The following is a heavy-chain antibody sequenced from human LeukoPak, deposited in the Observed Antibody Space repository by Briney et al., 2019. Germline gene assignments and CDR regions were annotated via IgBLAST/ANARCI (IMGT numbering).Heavy chain of an antibody. Sequence: PGGSLRLSCAASGFTFSSYAMSWVRQAPGKGLEWVSATGSTGGSTFYADSVKGRFTVPRDNSKNTLSLQMSSLRAEDTAVYYCAKDPGVVPAHYFDYWGQGTLVTVSS. J-gene: IGHJ4*02. V-gene: IGHV3-23*01. D-gene: IGHD2-2*01. CDR1: GFTFSSYA. CDR2: TGSTGGST. CDR3: AKDPGVVPAHYFDY.